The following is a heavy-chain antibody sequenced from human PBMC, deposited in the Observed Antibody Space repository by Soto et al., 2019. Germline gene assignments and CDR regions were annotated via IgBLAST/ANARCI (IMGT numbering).Heavy chain of an antibody. CDR2: ISYDGSNK. CDR1: GFTFSSYG. Sequence: LRLSCAASGFTFSSYGMHWVRQAPGKGLEWVAVISYDGSNKYYADSVKGRFTISRDNSKNTLYLQMNSLRAEDTAVYYCAKPQFSSYYYYYYGMDVWGQGTTVTVSS. D-gene: IGHD6-13*01. CDR3: AKPQFSSYYYYYYGMDV. V-gene: IGHV3-30*18. J-gene: IGHJ6*02.